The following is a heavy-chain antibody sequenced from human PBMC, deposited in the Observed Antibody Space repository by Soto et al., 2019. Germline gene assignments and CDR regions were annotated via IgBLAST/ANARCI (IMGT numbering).Heavy chain of an antibody. Sequence: QAQLEQSGAEVKKPGSTVKVSCKASGDTFSSYAISWVRQAPGQGLEWMGGIIPFFGSAKYAQTFQGRVTITADKSTSTAYMELTSLRSEDTAVYFCATGSPYCTNTSCYTGYYGMNVWGQGTTVTVSS. D-gene: IGHD2-2*01. CDR1: GDTFSSYA. J-gene: IGHJ6*02. CDR3: ATGSPYCTNTSCYTGYYGMNV. V-gene: IGHV1-69*06. CDR2: IIPFFGSA.